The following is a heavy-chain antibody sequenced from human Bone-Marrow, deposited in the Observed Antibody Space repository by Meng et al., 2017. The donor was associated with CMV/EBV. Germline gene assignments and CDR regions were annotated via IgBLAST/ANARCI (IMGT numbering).Heavy chain of an antibody. V-gene: IGHV3-9*01. CDR2: ISWNSGSI. CDR3: AKGGIAALYYYYGMGV. D-gene: IGHD6-6*01. CDR1: GFTFDDYA. J-gene: IGHJ6*02. Sequence: SLKISCAASGFTFDDYAMHWVRQAPGKGLEWVSGISWNSGSIGYADSVKGRFTISRDNAKNSLYLQMNSLRAEDTALYYCAKGGIAALYYYYGMGVWGQGNTVNVSS.